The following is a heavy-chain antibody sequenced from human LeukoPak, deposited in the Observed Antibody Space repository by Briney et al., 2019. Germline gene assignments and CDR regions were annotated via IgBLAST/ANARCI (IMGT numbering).Heavy chain of an antibody. D-gene: IGHD3-22*01. CDR2: ISSSSSYI. Sequence: PGGSLRLSCAASGFTFSSYNMNWVRQAPGKGLEWVSSISSSSSYIYYADSVKGRFTISRDNAKNSLYLQMNSLRAEDTAVYYCAKMIVVVYWPPPFDYWGQGTLVTVSS. V-gene: IGHV3-21*01. CDR1: GFTFSSYN. CDR3: AKMIVVVYWPPPFDY. J-gene: IGHJ4*02.